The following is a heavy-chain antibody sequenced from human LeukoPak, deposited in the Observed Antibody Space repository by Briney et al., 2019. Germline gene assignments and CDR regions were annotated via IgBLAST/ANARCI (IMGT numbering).Heavy chain of an antibody. V-gene: IGHV4-59*01. CDR3: ARGEWELLSPLAHLTSSKVWFDP. CDR1: GGSISSYY. D-gene: IGHD1-26*01. CDR2: IYYSGST. Sequence: NPSETLSLTCTVSGGSISSYYWSWIRQPPGKGLEWIGYIYYSGSTNYNPSLKSRVTISVDTSKNQFSLKLSSVTAADTAVYYCARGEWELLSPLAHLTSSKVWFDPWGQGTLVTVSS. J-gene: IGHJ5*02.